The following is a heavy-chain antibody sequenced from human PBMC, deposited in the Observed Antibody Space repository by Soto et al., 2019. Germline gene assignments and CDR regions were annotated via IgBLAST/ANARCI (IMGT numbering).Heavy chain of an antibody. J-gene: IGHJ6*02. D-gene: IGHD1-26*01. CDR2: ISGGGGST. CDR1: EFTFSTYA. V-gene: IGHV3-23*01. CDR3: AKKFVSGNYPWGMDV. Sequence: EVQLLESGGGLIQPGGSLRLSCAASEFTFSTYAMTWVRQAPGKGLEGVSAISGGGGSTYYADSVKGRFTISRDNSKNTLYLQMNSLRAEDTGVYYCAKKFVSGNYPWGMDVWGQGTTVTVSS.